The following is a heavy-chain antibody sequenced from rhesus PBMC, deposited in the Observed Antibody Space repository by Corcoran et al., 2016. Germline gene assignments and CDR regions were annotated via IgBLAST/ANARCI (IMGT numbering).Heavy chain of an antibody. CDR2: LGGYSGST. CDR3: ARGLLLLYPYYFDY. J-gene: IGHJ4*01. V-gene: IGHV4-127*01. CDR1: GSSISSGYG. Sequence: QLQLQESGPGLVKPSETLSLTCAVSGSSISSGYGCSWLRPPPGQGLEWIGYLGGYSGSTNYNPSLKSRVTMSKDTSTKQVSLKLSSVTAADTAVYYCARGLLLLYPYYFDYWGQGVLVTVSS. D-gene: IGHD2-27*01.